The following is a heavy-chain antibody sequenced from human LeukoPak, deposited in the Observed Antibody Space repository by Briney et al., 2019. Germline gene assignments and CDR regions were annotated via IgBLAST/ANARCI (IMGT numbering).Heavy chain of an antibody. CDR1: GYTFTSYG. CDR3: ARGPLPHTPYSGSYPYYFDY. Sequence: ASVTVSCMASGYTFTSYGISWVRQAPGQGLEWMGWISAYNGNTNYAQKLQGRVTMTTDTSTSTAYMELRSLRSDDTAVYYCARGPLPHTPYSGSYPYYFDYWGQGTLVTVSS. D-gene: IGHD1-26*01. J-gene: IGHJ4*02. CDR2: ISAYNGNT. V-gene: IGHV1-18*01.